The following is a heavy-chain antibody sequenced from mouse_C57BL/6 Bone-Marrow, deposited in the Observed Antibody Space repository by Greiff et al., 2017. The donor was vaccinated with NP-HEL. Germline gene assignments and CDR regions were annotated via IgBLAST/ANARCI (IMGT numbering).Heavy chain of an antibody. J-gene: IGHJ1*03. CDR2: IDPSDSET. Sequence: VQLQQPGAELVRPGSSVKLSCKASGYTFTSYWMHWVKQRPIQGLEWIGNIDPSDSETHYNQKFKDKATLTVDKSSSTAYMQLSSLTSEDSAVYYCASWDYGYAGDWYFDVWGTGTTVTVSS. D-gene: IGHD2-2*01. CDR3: ASWDYGYAGDWYFDV. CDR1: GYTFTSYW. V-gene: IGHV1-52*01.